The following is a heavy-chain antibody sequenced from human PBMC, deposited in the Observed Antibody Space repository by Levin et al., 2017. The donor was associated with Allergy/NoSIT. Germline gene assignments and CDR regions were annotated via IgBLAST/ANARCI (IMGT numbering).Heavy chain of an antibody. J-gene: IGHJ4*02. D-gene: IGHD2-15*01. CDR3: ARDGVDAGIYFDY. V-gene: IGHV4-39*07. Sequence: SETLSLTCTVSGGSISSSSYYWGWIRQPPGKGLEWIGSIYYSGSTYYNPSLKSRVTISVDTSKNQFSLKLSSVTAADTAVYYCARDGVDAGIYFDYWGQGTLVTASS. CDR1: GGSISSSSYY. CDR2: IYYSGST.